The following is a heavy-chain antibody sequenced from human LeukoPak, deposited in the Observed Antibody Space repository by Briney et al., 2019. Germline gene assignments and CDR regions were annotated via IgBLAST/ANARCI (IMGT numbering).Heavy chain of an antibody. CDR2: IYPGDSDT. CDR1: GYSFTSYW. Sequence: GESLKIYFKGSGYSFTSYWIGWVRQMPGKGLEWVGIIYPGDSDTRYSPSFQGQVSISADKSTSTAYLQWSSLKASDTAMYYCARSKDSTSWQYYFDYWGQGTLVTVSS. V-gene: IGHV5-51*01. D-gene: IGHD6-13*01. CDR3: ARSKDSTSWQYYFDY. J-gene: IGHJ4*02.